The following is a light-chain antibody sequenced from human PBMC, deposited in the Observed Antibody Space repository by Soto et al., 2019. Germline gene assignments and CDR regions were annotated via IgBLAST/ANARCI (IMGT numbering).Light chain of an antibody. CDR2: DVS. J-gene: IGLJ1*01. CDR3: SSYTSSSTLSYV. CDR1: SSDFGGYNY. V-gene: IGLV2-14*01. Sequence: QSVLTQPASVSGSPGQSITISCTGTSSDFGGYNYVSWYQQHPGKAPKLMIYDVSNRPSGVSNRFSGSKSGNTASLTISGLQAEDEADYYCSSYTSSSTLSYVFGTGTKSPS.